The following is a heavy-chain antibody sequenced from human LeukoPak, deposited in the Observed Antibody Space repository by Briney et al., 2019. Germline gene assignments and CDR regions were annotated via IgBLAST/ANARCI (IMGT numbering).Heavy chain of an antibody. CDR1: GGSTSSSSSY. V-gene: IGHV4-39*01. J-gene: IGHJ4*02. Sequence: SETLSLTCPVSGGSTSSSSSYWGWIRQPPGKGLEWIGSIYYSGSTYYNPSLKSRVTISVDTSKNQFSLKLSSVTAADTAVYYCARRSITRYFDWLSDYWSQRTLVTVSS. CDR3: ARRSITRYFDWLSDY. D-gene: IGHD3-9*01. CDR2: IYYSGST.